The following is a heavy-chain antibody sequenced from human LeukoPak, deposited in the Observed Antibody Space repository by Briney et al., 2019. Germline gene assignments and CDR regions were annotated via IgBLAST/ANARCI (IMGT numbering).Heavy chain of an antibody. Sequence: GGSLRLSCAASGFTFSSYAMSWVRQAPGKGLEWVSAISGSGGSTYYADSVKGRFTISRDNSKTTLYLQMNSLRAEDTAVYYCAKDLLGRYCSSTSCPVGFDYWGQGTLVTVSS. V-gene: IGHV3-23*01. J-gene: IGHJ4*02. CDR2: ISGSGGST. CDR3: AKDLLGRYCSSTSCPVGFDY. CDR1: GFTFSSYA. D-gene: IGHD2-2*01.